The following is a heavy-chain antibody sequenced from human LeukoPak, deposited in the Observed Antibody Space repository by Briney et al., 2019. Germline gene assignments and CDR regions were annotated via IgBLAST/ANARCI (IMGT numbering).Heavy chain of an antibody. J-gene: IGHJ6*02. V-gene: IGHV3-9*01. CDR2: ISWNSGSI. Sequence: GGSLRLSCAAPGFTFDDYAMHWVRHAPGKGLEWVSGISWNSGSIGYADSVEGRFTISRDNAKHSLYLQMNSLRAEDTALYYCAKDHGYGSGSQGYGMDVWGQGTTVTVSS. CDR1: GFTFDDYA. CDR3: AKDHGYGSGSQGYGMDV. D-gene: IGHD3-10*01.